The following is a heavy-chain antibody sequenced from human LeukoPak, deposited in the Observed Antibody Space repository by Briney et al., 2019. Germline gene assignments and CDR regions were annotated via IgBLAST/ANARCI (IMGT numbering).Heavy chain of an antibody. CDR3: ARGPDCSSTSCYTGSIWFDP. J-gene: IGHJ5*02. V-gene: IGHV1-3*01. D-gene: IGHD2-2*02. Sequence: ASVKVSCKASGYTFTTYAMHWVRQAPGQGLEWMGWINAGNGDTKYSQKFQGRVTITRDTSASTAYMELSSLRSEDTAVYYCARGPDCSSTSCYTGSIWFDPWGQGTLVTVSS. CDR2: INAGNGDT. CDR1: GYTFTTYA.